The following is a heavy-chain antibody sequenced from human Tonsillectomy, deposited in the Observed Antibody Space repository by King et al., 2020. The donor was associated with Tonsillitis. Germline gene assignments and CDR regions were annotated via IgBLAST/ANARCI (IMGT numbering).Heavy chain of an antibody. D-gene: IGHD3-10*01. V-gene: IGHV3-30*18. CDR3: AKDVRRYGSGSFPGD. CDR2: ISYDGSDI. J-gene: IGHJ4*02. Sequence: QLVQSGGGVVQPGTSLRLSCAASGFTFSDYCIHWVRQAPGKGLEWVSIISYDGSDIYQADSVKGRITMSRDNSKNTVYRQMNSLRPEDAALYYCAKDVRRYGSGSFPGDWGQGTLVTVSS. CDR1: GFTFSDYC.